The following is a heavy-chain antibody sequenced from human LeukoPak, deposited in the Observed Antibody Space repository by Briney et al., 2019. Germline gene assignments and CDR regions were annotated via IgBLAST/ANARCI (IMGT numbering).Heavy chain of an antibody. D-gene: IGHD3/OR15-3a*01. Sequence: GGSLRLSCTTSGFTFRSSSFNWVRQVPGKGLEWVASISSSGTYKYYGDSVEGRFTISRDNSKSTLYLHMNSLRAEDTAIYYCARDLGDWSTSQIDYWGQGTLVAVSS. CDR3: ARDLGDWSTSQIDY. V-gene: IGHV3-21*04. CDR1: GFTFRSSS. J-gene: IGHJ4*02. CDR2: ISSSGTYK.